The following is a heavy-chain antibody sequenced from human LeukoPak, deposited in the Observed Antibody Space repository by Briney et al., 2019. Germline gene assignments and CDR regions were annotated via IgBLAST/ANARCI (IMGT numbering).Heavy chain of an antibody. D-gene: IGHD3-10*01. CDR1: GASIGSYY. J-gene: IGHJ6*02. CDR3: TRHDVDEVIGHGMAV. V-gene: IGHV4-59*08. CDR2: TSQNGYT. Sequence: SETLSLTCTVSGASIGSYYWSWIRQPPGKGLEWIGYTSQNGYTHYTPSLKSRVTISRDTSENQFSLVLSSVTAADTAVYYCTRHDVDEVIGHGMAVWGQGTTVTVSS.